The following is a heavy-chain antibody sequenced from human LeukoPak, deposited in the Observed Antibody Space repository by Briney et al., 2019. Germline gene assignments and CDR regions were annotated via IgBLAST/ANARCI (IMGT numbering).Heavy chain of an antibody. CDR3: ARFGDYELDY. V-gene: IGHV3-48*01. D-gene: IGHD4-17*01. Sequence: PGGSLRPSCAASGFTSSPYNMNWLRQAPGKGLEWVSYISSSSSSTYYADSVKGRFTISRDNAKNSLYLQMNSLRAEDTAVYYCARFGDYELDYWGQGTLVTVSS. J-gene: IGHJ4*02. CDR2: ISSSSSST. CDR1: GFTSSPYN.